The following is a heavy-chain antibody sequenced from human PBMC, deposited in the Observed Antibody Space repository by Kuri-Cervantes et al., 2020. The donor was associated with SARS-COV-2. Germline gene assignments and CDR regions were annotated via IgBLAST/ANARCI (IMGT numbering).Heavy chain of an antibody. Sequence: ASVKVSCKASGGTFSSYAISWVRQAPGQGLEWMGWISAYNGNTNYAQKLQGRVTMTTDTSTSTAYMELRSLRSDDTAVYYCARDIRGGPLDGWGQGTLVTVSS. J-gene: IGHJ4*02. V-gene: IGHV1-18*01. CDR1: GGTFSSYA. CDR3: ARDIRGGPLDG. CDR2: ISAYNGNT. D-gene: IGHD3-10*01.